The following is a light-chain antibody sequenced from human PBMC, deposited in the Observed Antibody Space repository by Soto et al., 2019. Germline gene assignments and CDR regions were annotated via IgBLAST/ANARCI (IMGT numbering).Light chain of an antibody. J-gene: IGKJ1*01. Sequence: DIQMTQSPSTLSASIGDRVTITCRASQSISRWLAWYQQKPGKAPKLLIYDVSSLQSGVPSRLSGSGSGTEFTLTISSLQPDDFATYYCQQCNTFWTFGQGTKVDIK. CDR2: DVS. CDR1: QSISRW. V-gene: IGKV1-5*01. CDR3: QQCNTFWT.